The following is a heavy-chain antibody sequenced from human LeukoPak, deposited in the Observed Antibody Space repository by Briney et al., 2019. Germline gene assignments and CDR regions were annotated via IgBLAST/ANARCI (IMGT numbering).Heavy chain of an antibody. Sequence: ASVKVSCKASGYTFTSYYMHWVRQAPGQGLEWMGIINPSGGSTSYAQKFQGRVTMTRDTSTSTVHMELSSLRSEDTAVYYCARDPRGKDIVVVPAAPGMDYWGHGTLVTVSS. D-gene: IGHD2-2*01. CDR1: GYTFTSYY. J-gene: IGHJ4*01. CDR2: INPSGGST. V-gene: IGHV1-46*01. CDR3: ARDPRGKDIVVVPAAPGMDY.